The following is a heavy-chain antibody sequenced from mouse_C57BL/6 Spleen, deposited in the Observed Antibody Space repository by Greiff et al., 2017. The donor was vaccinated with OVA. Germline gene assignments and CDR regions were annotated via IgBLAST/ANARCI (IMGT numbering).Heavy chain of an antibody. Sequence: VQLQQSGPELVKPGASVQISCKASGYTFTDYYMNWVKQSHGKSLVWIGDINPNNGGTSYNQKFKGKATLTVDKSSSTAYMELRSLTSEDSAVYYCARPDGSYWYFDVWGTGTTVTVSS. J-gene: IGHJ1*03. CDR3: ARPDGSYWYFDV. D-gene: IGHD2-3*01. CDR1: GYTFTDYY. CDR2: INPNNGGT. V-gene: IGHV1-26*01.